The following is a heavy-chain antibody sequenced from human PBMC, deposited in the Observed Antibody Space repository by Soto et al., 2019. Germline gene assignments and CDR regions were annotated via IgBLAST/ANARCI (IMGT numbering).Heavy chain of an antibody. CDR3: ARDPGSYFDY. CDR2: ISYDGSKK. V-gene: IGHV3-30-3*01. Sequence: QVQLVESGGGVVQPGRSPRLSCAASGFTFSSYAMHWVRQAPGKGLEWVAVISYDGSKKYYADSVKGRFTISRDNSKNTLYLQMNSLRAEETAVYYCARDPGSYFDYWGQGTLVTVSS. J-gene: IGHJ4*02. D-gene: IGHD3-10*01. CDR1: GFTFSSYA.